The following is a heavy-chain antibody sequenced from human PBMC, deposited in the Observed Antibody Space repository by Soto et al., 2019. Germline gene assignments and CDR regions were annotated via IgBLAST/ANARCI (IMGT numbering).Heavy chain of an antibody. J-gene: IGHJ3*02. CDR2: ISPYNGNT. D-gene: IGHD3-10*01. CDR1: GYTFPNYG. V-gene: IGHV1-18*01. CDR3: ARVYGSGSYIAFDI. Sequence: ASVKVSCKASGYTFPNYGISWVQQAPGQGLEWMGWISPYNGNTKYTQKFQGRVTMTTDTSTSTAYMELRSLRSDDTAVFYCARVYGSGSYIAFDIWGQGTMVTVS.